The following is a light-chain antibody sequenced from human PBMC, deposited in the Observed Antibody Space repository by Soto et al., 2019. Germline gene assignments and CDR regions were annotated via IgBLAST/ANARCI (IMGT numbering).Light chain of an antibody. CDR3: SSYTSSSPYV. CDR1: SGDVGGYNY. CDR2: EVS. J-gene: IGLJ1*01. Sequence: QSVLTQPASVSGSPGQSITISCTGTSGDVGGYNYVSWYQQHPGKAPKLMIYEVSNRPSGVSNRFSGSKSGNTASLTISGLQAEDEADYYCSSYTSSSPYVFGTGTKAPS. V-gene: IGLV2-14*01.